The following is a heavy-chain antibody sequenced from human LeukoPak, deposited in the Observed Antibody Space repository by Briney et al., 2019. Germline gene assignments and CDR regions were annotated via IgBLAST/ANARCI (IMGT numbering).Heavy chain of an antibody. CDR2: LYSSGST. J-gene: IGHJ4*02. D-gene: IGHD1-26*01. Sequence: SETLSLTCTVSGGSLVSYYWSWIRQPPGEALEWMGYLYSSGSTSYNPSLKSGVTISSDTSETKFSLMLTCVTSADSAVSYCSEYYAGGSPRTRFFDVWGQGIPVTVSS. V-gene: IGHV4-59*01. CDR1: GGSLVSYY. CDR3: SEYYAGGSPRTRFFDV.